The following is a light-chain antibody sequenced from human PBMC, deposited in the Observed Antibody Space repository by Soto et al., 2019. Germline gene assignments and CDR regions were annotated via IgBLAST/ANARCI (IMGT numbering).Light chain of an antibody. CDR2: DAS. Sequence: DIQMTQSPSTLSASVGDRVTITCRASQSISSWLAWYQQKPGKAPKLLIYDASSLESGVPSRFSGSGSATEFTLTISSLQPDDFATYYCLQYNSYPFTFGGGTKVDI. CDR1: QSISSW. V-gene: IGKV1-5*01. CDR3: LQYNSYPFT. J-gene: IGKJ4*01.